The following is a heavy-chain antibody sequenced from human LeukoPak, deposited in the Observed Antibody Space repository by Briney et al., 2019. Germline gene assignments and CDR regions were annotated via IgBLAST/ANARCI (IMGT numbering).Heavy chain of an antibody. CDR3: AADRLEGYYGSGSS. V-gene: IGHV1-58*02. CDR1: GFTFTSSA. Sequence: ASVKVSCKASGFTFTSSAMQWVRQARGQRLEWIGWTVVGSGNTNYAQKFQERVTITRDMSTSTAYMELSSLRSEDTAVYYCAADRLEGYYGSGSSWGQGTLVTVSS. J-gene: IGHJ4*02. D-gene: IGHD3-10*01. CDR2: TVVGSGNT.